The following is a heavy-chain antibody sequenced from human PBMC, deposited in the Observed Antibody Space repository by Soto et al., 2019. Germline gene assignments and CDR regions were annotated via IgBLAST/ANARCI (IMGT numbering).Heavy chain of an antibody. J-gene: IGHJ4*02. D-gene: IGHD5-18*01. CDR3: ARGYFANTDY. CDR2: ISSSSSTI. V-gene: IGHV3-48*01. CDR1: GFTFSSYS. Sequence: GGSLRLSCAASGFTFSSYSMNWVRQAPGKGLEWVSYISSSSSTIYYADSVKGRFTISRDNAKNSLYLQMNSLRAEDTAVYYCARGYFANTDYWGQGTLVTVSS.